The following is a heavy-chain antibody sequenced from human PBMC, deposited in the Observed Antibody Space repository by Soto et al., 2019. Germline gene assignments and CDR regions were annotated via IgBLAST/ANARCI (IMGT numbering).Heavy chain of an antibody. Sequence: EVQLVESGGGLVQPGGSLRLSCVASRFTFSSYWMHWVRQVPGKEPVWVSFIDSYGSSTKYADSVRGRFTISRDNANNTLYLLMNSLRVEDTAVYYCVRGLGNSDHWGQGTLVTVSS. V-gene: IGHV3-74*03. J-gene: IGHJ4*02. CDR2: IDSYGSST. CDR1: RFTFSSYW. CDR3: VRGLGNSDH.